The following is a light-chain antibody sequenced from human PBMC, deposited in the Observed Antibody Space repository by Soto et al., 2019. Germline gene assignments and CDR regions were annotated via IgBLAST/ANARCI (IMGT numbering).Light chain of an antibody. CDR2: GTS. CDR3: QQYGSSPLT. CDR1: QSVKSSY. V-gene: IGKV3-20*01. J-gene: IGKJ4*01. Sequence: EVGLTQSPCTLSLSTGERATLPCRASQSVKSSYLAWYQHKPGQAPRLLIYGTSSRATGIPDRFSGSGSGTDFTLTTSRLEPEDFAVYYCQQYGSSPLTFGGGTKVDIK.